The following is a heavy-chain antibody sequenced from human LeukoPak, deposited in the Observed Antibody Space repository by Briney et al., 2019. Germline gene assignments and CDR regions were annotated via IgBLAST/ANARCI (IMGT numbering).Heavy chain of an antibody. V-gene: IGHV1-2*02. Sequence: GASVKVSCKASGYAFTGYYMHWVRQAPGQGLEWMGWINPNSGGTNYAQKFQGRVTMTRDTSISTAYMELSRLRSDDTAVYYCARDGGYSYGYVGYAFDIWGQGTMVTVSS. D-gene: IGHD5-18*01. CDR2: INPNSGGT. CDR3: ARDGGYSYGYVGYAFDI. J-gene: IGHJ3*02. CDR1: GYAFTGYY.